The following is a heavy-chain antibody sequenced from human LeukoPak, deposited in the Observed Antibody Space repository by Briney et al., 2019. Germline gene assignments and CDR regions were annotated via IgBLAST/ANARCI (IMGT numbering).Heavy chain of an antibody. V-gene: IGHV4-34*01. CDR1: GGSFSGYY. Sequence: PSETLSLTCAVYGGSFSGYYWSWIRQPPGKGLEWIGEINHSGSTNYNPSLKSRVTISVDTSKNQFSLKLSSVTAADTAVYYCARDGSPVSPITYYYGSGSYYFDYWGQGTLVTVSS. D-gene: IGHD3-10*01. J-gene: IGHJ4*02. CDR3: ARDGSPVSPITYYYGSGSYYFDY. CDR2: INHSGST.